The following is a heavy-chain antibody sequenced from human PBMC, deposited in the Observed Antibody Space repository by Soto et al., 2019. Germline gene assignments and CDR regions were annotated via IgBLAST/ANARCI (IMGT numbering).Heavy chain of an antibody. CDR3: TTDLWRIAVVVGSTGYFNP. Sequence: GGSLNLSGAASGFTFIDAWMSGVRQAPGKGLDWVGRIKSKSDGGTTEYAAPVRGRFTISRDDSKNTLYLQMNSLKTEDTAVYYCTTDLWRIAVVVGSTGYFNPWGQGTPVTVSS. V-gene: IGHV3-15*01. J-gene: IGHJ5*02. CDR2: IKSKSDGGTT. CDR1: GFTFIDAW. D-gene: IGHD2-15*01.